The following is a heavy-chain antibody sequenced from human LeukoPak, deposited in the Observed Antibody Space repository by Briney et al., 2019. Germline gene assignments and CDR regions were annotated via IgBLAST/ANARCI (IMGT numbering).Heavy chain of an antibody. V-gene: IGHV1-2*02. CDR2: INPNSGGT. CDR1: GYTFTGYY. CDR3: ARDAGTIDY. Sequence: ASVKVSCKASGYTFTGYYMHWVRQAPGQGLEWMGWINPNSGGTNYAQKFQGRITMTRDTSISTAYMDLSRLKSDDTAVYYCARDAGTIDYWGQGTLVTVSS. J-gene: IGHJ4*02. D-gene: IGHD1-1*01.